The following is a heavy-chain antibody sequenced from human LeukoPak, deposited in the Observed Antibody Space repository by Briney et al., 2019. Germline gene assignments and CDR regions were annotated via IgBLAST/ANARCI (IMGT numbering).Heavy chain of an antibody. CDR3: ARDPTTDTANWFDP. Sequence: PGGSLRLSCAASGFTFDDYGMSWVRQAPGKGLEWVSGINWNGGSTGYADSVKGRLTISRDNAKNSLYLQMNSLRAEDTALYYCARDPTTDTANWFDPWGQGTLVTVSS. V-gene: IGHV3-20*04. CDR2: INWNGGST. J-gene: IGHJ5*02. CDR1: GFTFDDYG. D-gene: IGHD5-18*01.